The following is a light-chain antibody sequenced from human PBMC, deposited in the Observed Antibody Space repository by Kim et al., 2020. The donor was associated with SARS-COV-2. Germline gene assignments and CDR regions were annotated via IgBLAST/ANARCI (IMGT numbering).Light chain of an antibody. V-gene: IGLV1-44*01. CDR1: SSNIASKT. CDR2: STN. Sequence: QSVLTQPPSASGTPGQRVTISCSGSSSNIASKTVNWYQQLPGTAPKLLIYSTNQRPSGVPDRFSGSKSGTSASLAISGLQSDDEADYYCAAWDDSLNGPVFGGGTKVTVL. CDR3: AAWDDSLNGPV. J-gene: IGLJ3*02.